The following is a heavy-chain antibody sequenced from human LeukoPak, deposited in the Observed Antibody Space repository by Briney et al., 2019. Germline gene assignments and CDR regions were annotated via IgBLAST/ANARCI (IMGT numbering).Heavy chain of an antibody. CDR2: IYYSGST. J-gene: IGHJ5*02. CDR1: GGSISSYY. V-gene: IGHV4-59*01. D-gene: IGHD3-3*01. Sequence: SETLSLTCTVSGGSISSYYWSWIRQPPGKGLEWIGYIYYSGSTNYNPSLKSRVTISVDTSKNQFSLKLSSVTAADTAVYYCARLYDLDPTLVFDPWGQGTLVTVSS. CDR3: ARLYDLDPTLVFDP.